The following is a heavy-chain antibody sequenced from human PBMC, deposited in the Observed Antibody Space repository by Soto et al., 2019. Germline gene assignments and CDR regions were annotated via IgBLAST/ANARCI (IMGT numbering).Heavy chain of an antibody. Sequence: PSETLSLTCTVSGGSITEKYWNWVRQPAGKGLEWIGLIFANGHTDYSPSLKSRVTMSVDASKNQFSLKLTSVTAADTAVYYCVASSAASGLNWLDPWGQGTLVTV. CDR1: GGSITEKY. D-gene: IGHD6-25*01. CDR3: VASSAASGLNWLDP. CDR2: IFANGHT. V-gene: IGHV4-4*07. J-gene: IGHJ5*02.